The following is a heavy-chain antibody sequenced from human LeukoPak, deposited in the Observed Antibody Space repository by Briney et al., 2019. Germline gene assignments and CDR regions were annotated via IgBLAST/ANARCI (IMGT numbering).Heavy chain of an antibody. D-gene: IGHD4-11*01. J-gene: IGHJ6*02. CDR2: ISYDGSYK. Sequence: GGSLRLSCAASEFTFSTYGMHWVRQAPGKGLEWVAVISYDGSYKFYADSVKGRVAISRDNSNNTVFLQMSIVRAEDTAVYYCARSYSNHLFGMDVWGQGTTVTVSS. CDR3: ARSYSNHLFGMDV. V-gene: IGHV3-30*03. CDR1: EFTFSTYG.